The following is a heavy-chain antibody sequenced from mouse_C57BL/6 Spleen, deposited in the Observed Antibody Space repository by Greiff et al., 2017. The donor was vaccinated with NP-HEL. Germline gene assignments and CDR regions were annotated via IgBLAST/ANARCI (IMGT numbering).Heavy chain of an antibody. CDR3: AREEVTTGNYAMDY. V-gene: IGHV1-59*01. CDR2: IDPSDSYT. D-gene: IGHD1-1*01. J-gene: IGHJ4*01. Sequence: QVHVKQPGAELVRPGTSVKLSCKASGYTFTSYWMHWVKQRPGQGLEWIGVIDPSDSYTNYNQKFKGKATLTVDTSSSTAYMQLSSLTSEDSAVYYCAREEVTTGNYAMDYWGQGTSVTVSS. CDR1: GYTFTSYW.